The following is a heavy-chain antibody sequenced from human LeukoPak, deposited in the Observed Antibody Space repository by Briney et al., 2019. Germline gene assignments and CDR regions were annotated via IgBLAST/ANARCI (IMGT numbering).Heavy chain of an antibody. J-gene: IGHJ5*02. V-gene: IGHV1-2*02. Sequence: GASVKVSCKAFGYTFIGYYMHWVRQAPGQGLQWMRWMNPNSGVTNYAQKFQGRVTMTRDTSISTAYMELSGLRYDDTAVYYCAREIVVVPAAMGFDPWGQGTLVTVSS. D-gene: IGHD2-2*01. CDR1: GYTFIGYY. CDR2: MNPNSGVT. CDR3: AREIVVVPAAMGFDP.